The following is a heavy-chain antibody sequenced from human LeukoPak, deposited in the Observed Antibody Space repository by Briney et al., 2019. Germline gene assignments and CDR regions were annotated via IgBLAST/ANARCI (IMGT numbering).Heavy chain of an antibody. D-gene: IGHD5-24*01. J-gene: IGHJ4*02. CDR1: GGSFDHHY. V-gene: IGHV4-34*01. Sequence: PSETLSLTCAVYGGSFDHHYWSWIRQSPGKGLEWIGEINHAGLTIYNPSLKSRVALSIDTSKNQISLRLTSATAADTALYYCARNSKGWLQLYYFDYWGQGTLVTVSS. CDR3: ARNSKGWLQLYYFDY. CDR2: INHAGLT.